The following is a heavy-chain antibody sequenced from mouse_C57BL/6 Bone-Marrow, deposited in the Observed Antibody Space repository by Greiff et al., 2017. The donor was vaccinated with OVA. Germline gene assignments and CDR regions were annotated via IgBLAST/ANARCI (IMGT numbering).Heavy chain of an antibody. CDR1: GFTFTDYY. J-gene: IGHJ1*03. CDR3: ARWDYSNPYWYFDV. CDR2: IRNKANGYTT. D-gene: IGHD2-5*01. Sequence: EVMLVESGGGLVQPGGSLSLSCAASGFTFTDYYMSWVRQPPGKALEWLGFIRNKANGYTTEYSASVKGRFTISRDNSQSILYLQMNALRAEDSATYYCARWDYSNPYWYFDVWGTGTTVTVSS. V-gene: IGHV7-3*01.